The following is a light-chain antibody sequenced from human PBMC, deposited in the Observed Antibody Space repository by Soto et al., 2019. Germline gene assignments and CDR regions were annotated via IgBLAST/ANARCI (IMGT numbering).Light chain of an antibody. J-gene: IGLJ2*01. CDR3: SSNAGSNNLV. CDR2: DIN. V-gene: IGLV2-8*01. Sequence: QSALTQPPSASGSPGQSVAISCTGSSNDVGNSKYVSWYQQPPGKAPKLIIYDINKRPSGVPDRFSGSKSGNTASLTVSGLQAEDEADYYCSSNAGSNNLVFGGGTKVTVL. CDR1: SNDVGNSKY.